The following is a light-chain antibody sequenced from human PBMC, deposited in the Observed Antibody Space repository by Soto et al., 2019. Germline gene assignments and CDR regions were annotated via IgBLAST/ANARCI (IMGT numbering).Light chain of an antibody. CDR3: QQYNSYMWT. CDR2: GAS. V-gene: IGKV1-5*01. CDR1: QSISSW. J-gene: IGKJ1*01. Sequence: DIQMTQSPSTLSASVGDRVTITCRASQSISSWLAWYQQKPGKAPKVLIYGASNLQSGVPPRFSGSGSGTEFTLTISSLQPDDFATYYCQQYNSYMWTFGQGTKVDIK.